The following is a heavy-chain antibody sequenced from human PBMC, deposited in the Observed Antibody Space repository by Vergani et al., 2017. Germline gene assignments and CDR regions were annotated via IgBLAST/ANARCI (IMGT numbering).Heavy chain of an antibody. Sequence: VQLVESGGGLVKPGGSLRLSCAASGFTFSSYGMHWVRQAPGKGLEWVAVIWYEGSNKYYADSVKGRFTISRDNSKNTLYLQMNSLRAEDTAVYYCARSTSAYCSSTSCYNWFDPWGQGTLVTVSS. CDR1: GFTFSSYG. CDR3: ARSTSAYCSSTSCYNWFDP. D-gene: IGHD2-2*01. V-gene: IGHV3-33*08. CDR2: IWYEGSNK. J-gene: IGHJ5*02.